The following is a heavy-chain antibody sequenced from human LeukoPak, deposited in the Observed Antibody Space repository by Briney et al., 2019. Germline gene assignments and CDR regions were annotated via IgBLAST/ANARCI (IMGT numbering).Heavy chain of an antibody. D-gene: IGHD2-2*01. Sequence: GGSLRLSCAASGFTFSSYGMHWVRQAPGKGLEWVAVISYDGSNKYYADSVKGRFTISRDNSKNTLYLQMNSLRAEDTAVYYYAKGAVVVPAAVIPYFDYWGQGTLVTVSS. CDR2: ISYDGSNK. CDR1: GFTFSSYG. V-gene: IGHV3-30*18. CDR3: AKGAVVVPAAVIPYFDY. J-gene: IGHJ4*02.